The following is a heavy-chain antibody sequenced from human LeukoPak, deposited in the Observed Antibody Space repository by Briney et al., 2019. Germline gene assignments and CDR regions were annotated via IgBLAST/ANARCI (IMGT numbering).Heavy chain of an antibody. CDR3: AKDCSSTSCYPFDY. V-gene: IGHV3-23*01. CDR1: GFTFSSYA. D-gene: IGHD2-2*01. Sequence: PGGSLGLSCAASGFTFSSYAMSWVRQAPGKGLEWVSAISGSGGSTYYADSVKGRFTISRDNSENTLYLQMNSLRAEDTAVYYCAKDCSSTSCYPFDYWGQGTLVTVSS. J-gene: IGHJ4*02. CDR2: ISGSGGST.